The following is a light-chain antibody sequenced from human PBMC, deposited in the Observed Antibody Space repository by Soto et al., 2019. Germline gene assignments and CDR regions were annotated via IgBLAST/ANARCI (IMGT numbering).Light chain of an antibody. V-gene: IGLV2-14*01. CDR2: EVS. J-gene: IGLJ2*01. CDR1: SSDVGGYNY. Sequence: QSALTQPASVSGSPGQSITISCTGTSSDVGGYNYVSWYQQHPGKAPKLIIVEVSNRPSGVSYRFSGSKSGNTASLTISGRQAEDEADYYCSSYTSSSPLLFGGGNKLTV. CDR3: SSYTSSSPLL.